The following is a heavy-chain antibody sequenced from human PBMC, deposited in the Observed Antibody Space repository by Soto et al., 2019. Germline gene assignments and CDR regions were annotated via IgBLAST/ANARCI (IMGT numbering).Heavy chain of an antibody. Sequence: GGSLRLSCAASGFTFSSYGMHWVRQAPGKGLEWVAVIWYDGSNKYYADSVKGRFTISRDNSKNTLYLQMNSLRAEDTAVYYCARDGGYCSGGSCLYDYWGQGTLVTVSS. CDR3: ARDGGYCSGGSCLYDY. D-gene: IGHD2-15*01. CDR2: IWYDGSNK. CDR1: GFTFSSYG. V-gene: IGHV3-33*01. J-gene: IGHJ4*02.